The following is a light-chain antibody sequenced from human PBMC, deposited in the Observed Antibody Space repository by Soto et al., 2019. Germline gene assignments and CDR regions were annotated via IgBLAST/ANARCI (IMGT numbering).Light chain of an antibody. V-gene: IGKV3-20*01. Sequence: EIVLTQSPGTLSLSPVERATLSCRASQSVSSSSLAWYQQKPGQSPRLLIYGASSRATGIPDRFSGSGSGTDFTLTISRLEPEDFAVYYCQQYGSSGTFGQGTKVDIK. CDR2: GAS. J-gene: IGKJ1*01. CDR3: QQYGSSGT. CDR1: QSVSSSS.